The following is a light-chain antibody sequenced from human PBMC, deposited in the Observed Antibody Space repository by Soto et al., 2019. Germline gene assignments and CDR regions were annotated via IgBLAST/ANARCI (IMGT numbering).Light chain of an antibody. CDR2: SNN. J-gene: IGLJ2*01. V-gene: IGLV1-44*01. Sequence: QSVLTQTPSASGTPGQRVTISCSGSSSNIGSNTVNWYQQLPGTAPKLLIYSNNQRPSGVPDRFSGSKSGTSASLAISGLQSEDEADYYCAAWDDSLNGHVLFGGGTQLTVL. CDR3: AAWDDSLNGHVL. CDR1: SSNIGSNT.